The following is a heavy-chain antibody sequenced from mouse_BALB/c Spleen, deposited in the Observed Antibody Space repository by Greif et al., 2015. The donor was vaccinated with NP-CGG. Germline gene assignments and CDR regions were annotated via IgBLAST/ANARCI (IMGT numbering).Heavy chain of an antibody. CDR2: ISDGGSYT. CDR3: ARDGVTGTGFDY. V-gene: IGHV5-4*02. J-gene: IGHJ2*01. D-gene: IGHD4-1*01. CDR1: GFTLSDYY. Sequence: EVKVVESGGGLVKPGGSLKLSCAASGFTLSDYYMYRVRQTPEKRLEWVATISDGGSYTYYPDSVKGRFTISRDNAKNNLYLQMSSLKSEDTAMYYCARDGVTGTGFDYWGQGTTLTVSS.